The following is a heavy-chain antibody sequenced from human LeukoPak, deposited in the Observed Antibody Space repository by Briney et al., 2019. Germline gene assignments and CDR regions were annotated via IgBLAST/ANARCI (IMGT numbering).Heavy chain of an antibody. CDR1: GGSISSSSYS. V-gene: IGHV4-39*01. J-gene: IGHJ3*02. Sequence: KASETLSLTCTVSGGSISSSSYSWGWIRQPPGKGLEWIGSIYYSGSTYYNPSLKSRVTISVDTSKNQFSLKLSSVTAADTAVYYCARSGRGSSPILGVFDIWGQGTMVTVSS. CDR2: IYYSGST. D-gene: IGHD6-13*01. CDR3: ARSGRGSSPILGVFDI.